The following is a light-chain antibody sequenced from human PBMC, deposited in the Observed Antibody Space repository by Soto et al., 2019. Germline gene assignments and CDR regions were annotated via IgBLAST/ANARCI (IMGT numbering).Light chain of an antibody. J-gene: IGKJ4*01. CDR3: QQYHNWVT. Sequence: IGMTQSTATLSVSPGERAARSCRASQSVSSHLAWYQQKPGQAPGLLIYGASTRATGIPARFSGSGSGTEFTLTISSLQSEDFAFYFCQQYHNWVTFGGGTMVDI. CDR2: GAS. V-gene: IGKV3-15*01. CDR1: QSVSSH.